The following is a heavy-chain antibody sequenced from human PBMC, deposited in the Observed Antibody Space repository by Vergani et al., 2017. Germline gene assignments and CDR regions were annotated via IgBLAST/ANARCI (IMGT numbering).Heavy chain of an antibody. Sequence: QVQLQESGPGLVKPSGTLSLTCAVSGGSISSSNWWSWVRQPPGKGLEWIGEIYHSGSTNYNPSLKSRVTISVDKSKNQFSLKLGSVTAADTAVYYCARDRGRDYGDYFFDYWGEGTLVTVSS. CDR3: ARDRGRDYGDYFFDY. CDR1: GGSISSSNW. CDR2: IYHSGST. V-gene: IGHV4-4*02. D-gene: IGHD4-17*01. J-gene: IGHJ4*02.